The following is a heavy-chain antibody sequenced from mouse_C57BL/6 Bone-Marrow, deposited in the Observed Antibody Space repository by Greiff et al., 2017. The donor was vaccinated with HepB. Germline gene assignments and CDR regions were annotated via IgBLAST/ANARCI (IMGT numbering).Heavy chain of an antibody. V-gene: IGHV14-4*01. CDR3: TAGGYDY. Sequence: VQLQQSGAELVRPGASVKLSCTASGFNIKDDYMHWVKQRPEQGLEWIGWIDPENGDTEYASKFQGKATITADTSSNTAYLQLSSLTSEDTAVYYWTAGGYDYWGQGTTLTVSS. CDR1: GFNIKDDY. CDR2: IDPENGDT. J-gene: IGHJ2*01.